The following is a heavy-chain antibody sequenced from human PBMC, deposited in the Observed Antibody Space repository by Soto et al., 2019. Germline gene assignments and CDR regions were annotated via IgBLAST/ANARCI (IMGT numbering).Heavy chain of an antibody. V-gene: IGHV3-64*01. CDR2: VSRNGINT. CDR3: AITYYDFDV. Sequence: EEQLVQSGGGLVQPGGSLRLSCAASGFSFSSYDLFWVRQAPGKGLEYVSAVSRNGINTYYANSVKGRFTISRDNSKNITYLQMGTLRAEDMAVYYCAITYYDFDVWGKGTTVIVSS. D-gene: IGHD3-3*01. J-gene: IGHJ6*04. CDR1: GFSFSSYD.